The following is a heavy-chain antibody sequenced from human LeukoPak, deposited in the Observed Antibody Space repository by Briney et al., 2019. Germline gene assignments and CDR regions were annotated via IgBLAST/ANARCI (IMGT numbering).Heavy chain of an antibody. CDR3: ARRAQYSSRPGYLAP. D-gene: IGHD6-13*01. J-gene: IGHJ5*02. CDR1: GYTFTGYY. V-gene: IGHV1-2*02. CDR2: INPNSGGT. Sequence: GASVKVSCKASGYTFTGYYMHWVRQAPGQGLEWMGWINPNSGGTNYAQKFQGRVTMTTDTSTSTAYMELRSLRSDDTAVYYCARRAQYSSRPGYLAPWGQGTLVTVSS.